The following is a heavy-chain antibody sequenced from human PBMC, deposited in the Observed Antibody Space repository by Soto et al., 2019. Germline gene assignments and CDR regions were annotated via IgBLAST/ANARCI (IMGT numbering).Heavy chain of an antibody. CDR1: GFTFNTHW. V-gene: IGHV3-74*01. D-gene: IGHD1-26*01. CDR3: ARGGAMGVDY. J-gene: IGHJ4*02. CDR2: IYFDGITT. Sequence: AGGSLRLSCTASGFTFNTHWMHWVRQAQGKGLVWVSRIYFDGITTNYADSVKGRLTVSRDNAKNTVYLHVNTLSDEDTAVYYCARGGAMGVDYWGQGTLVTVSS.